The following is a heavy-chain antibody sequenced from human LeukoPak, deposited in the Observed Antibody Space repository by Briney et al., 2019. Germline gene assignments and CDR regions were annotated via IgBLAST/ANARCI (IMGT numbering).Heavy chain of an antibody. CDR2: INHSGST. D-gene: IGHD6-13*01. V-gene: IGHV4-34*01. J-gene: IGHJ4*02. Sequence: SETLSLTCAVYGGSFSGYYWSWIRQPPGKGLEWIGEINHSGSTNYNPSLKSRVTISVDTSKNQFSLKLSSVTAADTAVYYCARKRHTAAAGLRFDYWGQGTLVTVFS. CDR1: GGSFSGYY. CDR3: ARKRHTAAAGLRFDY.